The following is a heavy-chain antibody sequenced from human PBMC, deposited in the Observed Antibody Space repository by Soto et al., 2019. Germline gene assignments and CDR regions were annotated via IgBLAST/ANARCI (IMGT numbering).Heavy chain of an antibody. J-gene: IGHJ4*02. CDR1: GDSVSSNSAA. V-gene: IGHV6-1*01. Sequence: KQSQTLSLTCAISGDSVSSNSAAWNWIRQSPSRGLEWLGRTYYRSKWYNDYAVSVKSRITINPDTSKNQFSLQLNSVTPEDTAVYYCARVRYRMNILTGYHDYWGQGTLVTVSS. D-gene: IGHD3-9*01. CDR2: TYYRSKWYN. CDR3: ARVRYRMNILTGYHDY.